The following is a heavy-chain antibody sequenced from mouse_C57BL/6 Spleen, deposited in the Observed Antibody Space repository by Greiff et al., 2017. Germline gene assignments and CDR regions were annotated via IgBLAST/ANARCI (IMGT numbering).Heavy chain of an antibody. V-gene: IGHV5-17*01. J-gene: IGHJ4*01. CDR2: ISSGSSTI. CDR1: GFTFSDYG. CDR3: ARGARDYAMDY. Sequence: DVKLVESGGGLVKPGGSLKLSCAASGFTFSDYGMHWVRQAPEKGLEWVAYISSGSSTIYYADTVKGRFTISGDNAKNTLFLQMTSLRSEDTAMYYCARGARDYAMDYWGQGTSVTVSS.